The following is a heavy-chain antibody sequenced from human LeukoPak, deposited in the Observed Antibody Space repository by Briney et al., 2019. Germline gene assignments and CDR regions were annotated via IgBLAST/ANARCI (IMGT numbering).Heavy chain of an antibody. J-gene: IGHJ4*02. CDR1: GDSVSSSNAA. CDR3: ARAILVKASSAWYWNYFDY. D-gene: IGHD6-19*01. Sequence: SQTLSLTCAISGDSVSSSNAAWNWIRQSPSRGLEWLGRTYYRSNWYNDYAVSVESRITFNPDTSKNQFSLQLNSVTPEDTAVYYCARAILVKASSAWYWNYFDYWGQGTLVTVS. CDR2: TYYRSNWYN. V-gene: IGHV6-1*01.